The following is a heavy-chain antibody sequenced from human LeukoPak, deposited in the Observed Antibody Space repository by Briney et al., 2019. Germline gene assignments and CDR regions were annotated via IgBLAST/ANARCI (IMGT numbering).Heavy chain of an antibody. Sequence: GGSLTLSCAVSGLTLSNYCMSWVRQAPGKGLEWVAGISDSGGRTNYADSVKDRFTISRDNPKNTLYLQMNSLRTEDTAVYFCAKRGVVIRVILVGFHKEAYYFDSWGQGALVTVSS. D-gene: IGHD3-22*01. V-gene: IGHV3-23*01. CDR3: AKRGVVIRVILVGFHKEAYYFDS. CDR1: GLTLSNYC. J-gene: IGHJ4*02. CDR2: ISDSGGRT.